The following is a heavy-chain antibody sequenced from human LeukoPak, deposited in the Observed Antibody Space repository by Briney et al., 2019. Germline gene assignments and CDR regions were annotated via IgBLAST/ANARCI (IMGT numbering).Heavy chain of an antibody. V-gene: IGHV4-34*01. CDR1: GGSFSGYF. D-gene: IGHD3-10*01. J-gene: IGHJ5*02. CDR2: INHSETT. CDR3: ARARITVVRGVKSVNWFDP. Sequence: SETLSLACAFYGGSFSGYFWSWLRQPPRRGLEWIGEINHSETTNYNPYLKSRIIISVDTSKNQFSLKLSSVTAADTAVYYCARARITVVRGVKSVNWFDPWGQGTLVTVSS.